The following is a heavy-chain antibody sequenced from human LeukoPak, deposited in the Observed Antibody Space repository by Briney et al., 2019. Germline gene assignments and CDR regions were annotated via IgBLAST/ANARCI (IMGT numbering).Heavy chain of an antibody. J-gene: IGHJ3*02. CDR2: IWYGESSK. Sequence: GGSLRLSCAASGFAFSYNTMNWVRQAPGKGLEWVAVIWYGESSKYYADSVKGRFTISRDNSKNTLYLQMNSLRAEDTAVYYCAKGATSCSSTSCPDAFDIWGQGTMVTVSS. D-gene: IGHD2-2*01. CDR3: AKGATSCSSTSCPDAFDI. V-gene: IGHV3-30*02. CDR1: GFAFSYNT.